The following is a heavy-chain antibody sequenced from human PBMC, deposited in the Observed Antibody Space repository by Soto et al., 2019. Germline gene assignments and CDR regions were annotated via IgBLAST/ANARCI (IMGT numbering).Heavy chain of an antibody. J-gene: IGHJ4*02. Sequence: PGGSLRLSCAASGFTFTACGMHWVRQAPGKGLEWVAVIWYDGSNKYYADSVKGRFTISRDNSKNTLYLQMNSLRSEDTAVYYCAKDDFTDRGDAYFPYWGPGTLVTLS. V-gene: IGHV3-33*06. CDR3: AKDDFTDRGDAYFPY. CDR1: GFTFTACG. CDR2: IWYDGSNK. D-gene: IGHD2-21*02.